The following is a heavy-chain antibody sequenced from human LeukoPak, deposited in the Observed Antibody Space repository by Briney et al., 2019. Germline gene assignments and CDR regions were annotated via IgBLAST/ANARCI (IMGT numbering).Heavy chain of an antibody. CDR3: ARAWGDSGPYGMDV. CDR1: GFTFSSYD. D-gene: IGHD2-21*02. V-gene: IGHV3-13*01. CDR2: IGTAGDT. J-gene: IGHJ6*02. Sequence: GGSLRLSCAASGFTFSSYDMHWARQATGKGLEWVSAIGTAGDTYYPGSVKGRFTISRENAKNSLYLQMNSLRAGDTAVYYCARAWGDSGPYGMDVWGQGTTVTVSS.